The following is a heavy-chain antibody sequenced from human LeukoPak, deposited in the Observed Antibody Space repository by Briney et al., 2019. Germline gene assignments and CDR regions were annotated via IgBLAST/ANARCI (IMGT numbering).Heavy chain of an antibody. CDR1: GGTFTSYA. D-gene: IGHD2-15*01. CDR2: IIPIFGTA. Sequence: GASVKVSCKASGGTFTSYAISWVRQAPGQGLEWMGGIIPIFGTANYAQKFQGRVTITADKSTSTAYMELSSLRSEDTAVYYCARVARKLPRGPYYYYYMDVWGKGTTVTVSS. V-gene: IGHV1-69*06. J-gene: IGHJ6*03. CDR3: ARVARKLPRGPYYYYYMDV.